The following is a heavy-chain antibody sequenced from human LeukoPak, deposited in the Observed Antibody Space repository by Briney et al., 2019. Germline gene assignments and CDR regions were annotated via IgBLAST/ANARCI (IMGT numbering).Heavy chain of an antibody. D-gene: IGHD3-3*01. Sequence: ASVKVSCKASGYTFTSYGISWVRQAPGQGLEWMGWISAYNGNTNYAQKLQGRVTMTTDTSTSTAYMELRSLRSDDTAVYYCARATVGSIFGVVINYYYYYMDVWGKGTTVTVSS. CDR1: GYTFTSYG. CDR3: ARATVGSIFGVVINYYYYYMDV. J-gene: IGHJ6*03. V-gene: IGHV1-18*01. CDR2: ISAYNGNT.